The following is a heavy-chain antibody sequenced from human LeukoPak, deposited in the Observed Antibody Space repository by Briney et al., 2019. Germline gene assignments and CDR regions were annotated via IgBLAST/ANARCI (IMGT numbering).Heavy chain of an antibody. V-gene: IGHV3-66*01. CDR3: ARDLDCSGYGPDAFDI. CDR2: IYSGGST. J-gene: IGHJ3*02. CDR1: GFTVSSNY. D-gene: IGHD3-22*01. Sequence: GGSLRLSCAASGFTVSSNYMSWVRQAPGKGLEWVSVIYSGGSTYYADSVKGRFTISRDNSKNTLYLQMNSLRAEDTAVYYCARDLDCSGYGPDAFDIWGQGTMVTVSS.